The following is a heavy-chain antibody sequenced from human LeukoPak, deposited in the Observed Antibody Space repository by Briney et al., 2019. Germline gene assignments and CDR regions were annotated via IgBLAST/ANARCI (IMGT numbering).Heavy chain of an antibody. CDR2: ISADGVSP. CDR1: GFTFSAYA. CDR3: AKAKYTSGWYY. Sequence: GGSLRLSCAASGFTFSAYAVIWVRQAPGKGLEWISTISADGVSPYYADSVKGRFTISRDNSQNTIYLQMNSLRAEDTAVYYCAKAKYTSGWYYWGQGTLVTVSS. V-gene: IGHV3-23*01. J-gene: IGHJ4*02. D-gene: IGHD6-13*01.